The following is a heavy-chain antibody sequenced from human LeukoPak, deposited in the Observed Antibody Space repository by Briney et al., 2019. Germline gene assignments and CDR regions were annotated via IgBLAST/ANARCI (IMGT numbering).Heavy chain of an antibody. CDR1: GGSFSGYY. J-gene: IGHJ4*02. Sequence: SETLSLTCAVYGGSFSGYYWSWIRQPPGKGLEWIGEINHSGSTNYNPSLKSRVTISVDTSKSQFSLKLSSVTAADTAVYYCARKDGLYGDYGYWGQGTLVTVSS. D-gene: IGHD4-17*01. CDR3: ARKDGLYGDYGY. CDR2: INHSGST. V-gene: IGHV4-34*01.